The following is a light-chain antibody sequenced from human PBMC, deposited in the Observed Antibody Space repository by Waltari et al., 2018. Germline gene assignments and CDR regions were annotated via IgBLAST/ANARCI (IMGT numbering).Light chain of an antibody. V-gene: IGKV1-39*01. Sequence: DIQMTQSPSSLSPSGGDRVTITCRASQTIRSHLNWYQQKPGKAPKLLIYAASSLQTGVPSRFSGSGSETEFTLAISSLQPDDFATYYCQQSHSPPYTFGQGTKLEIK. CDR1: QTIRSH. CDR2: AAS. J-gene: IGKJ2*01. CDR3: QQSHSPPYT.